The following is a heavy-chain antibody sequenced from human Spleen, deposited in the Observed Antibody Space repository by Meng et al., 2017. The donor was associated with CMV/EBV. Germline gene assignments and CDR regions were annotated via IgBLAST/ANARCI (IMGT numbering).Heavy chain of an antibody. V-gene: IGHV3-30-3*01. CDR1: GFTLSSYA. CDR3: ARDWTGERAVYYYYGMDV. D-gene: IGHD3/OR15-3a*01. CDR2: ISYDGSNK. Sequence: GESLKISCAASGFTLSSYAMHWVRQAPGKGLEWVAVISYDGSNKYYADSVKGRFTISRDNSKNTLYLQMNSLRAEDTAVYYCARDWTGERAVYYYYGMDVWGQGTTVTVSS. J-gene: IGHJ6*02.